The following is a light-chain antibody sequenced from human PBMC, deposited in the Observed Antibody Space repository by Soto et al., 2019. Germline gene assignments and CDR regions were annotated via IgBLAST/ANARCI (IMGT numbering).Light chain of an antibody. V-gene: IGKV1-33*01. Sequence: DIQMTQSPSSLSASVGDRVTITCQASQDISNYLNWYQQKPGKAPKLLIYDASKLQTGVPSGFSGSGSGTDFTFTISSLQPEDIATYYCQQYNILPITFGQGTRLEIK. J-gene: IGKJ5*01. CDR2: DAS. CDR1: QDISNY. CDR3: QQYNILPIT.